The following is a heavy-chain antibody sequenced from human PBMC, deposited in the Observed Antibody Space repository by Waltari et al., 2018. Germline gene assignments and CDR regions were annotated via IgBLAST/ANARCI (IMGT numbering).Heavy chain of an antibody. CDR1: GFTFRSAT. CDR2: TNGDTGKT. D-gene: IGHD6-19*01. CDR3: GFGDSSGWSHLDH. J-gene: IGHJ4*02. V-gene: IGHV1-3*01. Sequence: QVQVVQSGAEVKRPGASGKVSCTTSGFTFRSATLYWVRQAHGQRLEWMGCTNGDTGKTKFSQKFQDRVTFTTDTSASTDYMEMTNLTSEDTAVYYCGFGDSSGWSHLDHWGQRTLVSVSP.